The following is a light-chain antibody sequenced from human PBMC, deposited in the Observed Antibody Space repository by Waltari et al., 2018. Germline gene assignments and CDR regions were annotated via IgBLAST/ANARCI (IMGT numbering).Light chain of an antibody. CDR3: QQYNNWPPEGT. CDR2: DAS. J-gene: IGKJ1*01. Sequence: EMDVTQSPATLSVSPGEGATLSCRASQSVSTNVAWYHQKPGQAPRLLSYDASIRATGIPARFSGSGSGTEFSLTISSLQSEDSGIYYCQQYNNWPPEGTFGQGTTVEIK. CDR1: QSVSTN. V-gene: IGKV3-15*01.